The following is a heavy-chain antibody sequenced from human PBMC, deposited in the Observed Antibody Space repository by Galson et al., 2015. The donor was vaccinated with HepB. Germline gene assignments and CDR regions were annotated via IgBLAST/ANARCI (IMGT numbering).Heavy chain of an antibody. D-gene: IGHD4-23*01. V-gene: IGHV4-34*01. Sequence: ETLSLTCAVYGGSFSGYYWSWIRQPPGKGLEWIGEINHSGSTNYNPSLKSRVTISVDTSKNQFSLKLSSVTAADTAVYYCARGRSGTVATHDYWGQGTLVTVSS. CDR3: ARGRSGTVATHDY. J-gene: IGHJ4*02. CDR1: GGSFSGYY. CDR2: INHSGST.